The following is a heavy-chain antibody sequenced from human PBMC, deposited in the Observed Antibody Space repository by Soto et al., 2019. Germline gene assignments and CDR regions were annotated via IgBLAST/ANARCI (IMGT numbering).Heavy chain of an antibody. CDR3: ARVGGQLVISGAFDI. Sequence: TSETLSLTCTVSGGSISSGGYYWSWIRQHPGKGLEWIGYIYYSGSTYYNPSLKSRVTISVDTSKNQFSLKLSSVTAADTAVYYCARVGGQLVISGAFDIWGQGTMVTVSS. V-gene: IGHV4-31*03. J-gene: IGHJ3*02. D-gene: IGHD6-6*01. CDR2: IYYSGST. CDR1: GGSISSGGYY.